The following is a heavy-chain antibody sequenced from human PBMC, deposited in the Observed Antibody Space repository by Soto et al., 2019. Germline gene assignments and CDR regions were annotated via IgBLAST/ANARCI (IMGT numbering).Heavy chain of an antibody. V-gene: IGHV1-18*01. D-gene: IGHD6-13*01. CDR1: GYTFTSYG. J-gene: IGHJ6*02. Sequence: VASVKVSCKASGYTFTSYGIRWVRQAPGQGLEWMGWISAYNGNTNYAQKLQGRVTMTTDTSTSTAYMELRSLRSDDTAVYYCARESSSHNWDYYYYGMDVWGPATTVTVSS. CDR2: ISAYNGNT. CDR3: ARESSSHNWDYYYYGMDV.